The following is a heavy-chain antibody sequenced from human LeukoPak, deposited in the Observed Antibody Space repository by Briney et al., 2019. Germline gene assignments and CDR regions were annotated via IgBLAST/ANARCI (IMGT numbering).Heavy chain of an antibody. Sequence: SETLSLTCNVASGSLINYYWSWIRQSAGTGLEWVGRIYITGSTTYNPSLQSRLSMSVDTSKNQFSLRLRSVSVAHTAVYYCEKLKYYDSTGYSPGYYMDVWGKGITVTVSS. CDR1: SGSLINYY. CDR2: IYITGST. CDR3: EKLKYYDSTGYSPGYYMDV. V-gene: IGHV4-4*07. J-gene: IGHJ6*03. D-gene: IGHD3-22*01.